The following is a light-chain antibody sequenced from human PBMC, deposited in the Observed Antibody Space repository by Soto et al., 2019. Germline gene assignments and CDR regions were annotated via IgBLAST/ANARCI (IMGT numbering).Light chain of an antibody. V-gene: IGKV1-13*02. J-gene: IGKJ1*01. CDR2: DVS. Sequence: AIQLTQSPSSLSASVGDRVTITCRASQGISSALAWYQQKPGKSPNLLIYDVSSLESGVPSRFSGSGSETDFTLNISSLQQEDYATDYCHQFNTYPAWTFGGGTKVEIK. CDR3: HQFNTYPAWT. CDR1: QGISSA.